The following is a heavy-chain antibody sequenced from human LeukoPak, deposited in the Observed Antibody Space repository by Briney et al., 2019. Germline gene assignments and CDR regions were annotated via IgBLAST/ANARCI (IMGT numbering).Heavy chain of an antibody. D-gene: IGHD6-13*01. Sequence: GASVKVSCKASGYTFTSAGINWVRQAPGQGLEWMGWISPYNGNTYYTQNLQGRVTMTIDTFTSTAYLELRSLRSDDTAVYYCARVHGGYSSSWYYFDYWGQGTLVTVSS. CDR1: GYTFTSAG. J-gene: IGHJ4*02. CDR3: ARVHGGYSSSWYYFDY. V-gene: IGHV1-18*01. CDR2: ISPYNGNT.